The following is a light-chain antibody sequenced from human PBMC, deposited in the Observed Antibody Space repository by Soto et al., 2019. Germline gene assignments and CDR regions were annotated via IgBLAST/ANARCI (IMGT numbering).Light chain of an antibody. CDR1: SSDVGSYSR. CDR3: CSYSGTDTYV. CDR2: EGS. Sequence: QSAPTQPASVSGSHGQSITISCTGTSSDVGSYSRVSWYQQHPGKAPTPMIYEGSKRPSGVSNRFSGSKSGNTASLTISGLQAEDEADYYCCSYSGTDTYVFGNGTKLTVL. J-gene: IGLJ1*01. V-gene: IGLV2-23*01.